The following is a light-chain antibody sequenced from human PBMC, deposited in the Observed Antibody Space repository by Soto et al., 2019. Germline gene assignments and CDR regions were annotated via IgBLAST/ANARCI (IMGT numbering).Light chain of an antibody. CDR2: EVS. Sequence: QSALTQPPSASGSPGQSVTISCTGTSSDVGGYNYVSWYQQHPGKVPKLIIYEVSHRPSGVSNRFSGSKSGNTASLTISGLQAEDEADYYCSSYTSSTPYVFGTGTKLTVL. J-gene: IGLJ1*01. V-gene: IGLV2-14*01. CDR3: SSYTSSTPYV. CDR1: SSDVGGYNY.